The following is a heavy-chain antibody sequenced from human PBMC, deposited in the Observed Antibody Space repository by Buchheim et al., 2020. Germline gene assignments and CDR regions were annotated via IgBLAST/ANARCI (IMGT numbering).Heavy chain of an antibody. Sequence: EVQLVESGGGLVQPGGSLRLSCAASGFIFRSYWMSWVRQAPGKGLEWVANIKHDGSEQYYVDSVKGRITISRDNAKNSLSLQMNSLRAEDRAVYFCARDRHYCSGGSCYSFWYFDLWGRGTL. J-gene: IGHJ2*01. D-gene: IGHD2-15*01. CDR2: IKHDGSEQ. CDR3: ARDRHYCSGGSCYSFWYFDL. CDR1: GFIFRSYW. V-gene: IGHV3-7*01.